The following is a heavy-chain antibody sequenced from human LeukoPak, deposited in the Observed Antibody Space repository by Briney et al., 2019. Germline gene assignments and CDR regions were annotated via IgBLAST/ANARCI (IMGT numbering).Heavy chain of an antibody. CDR1: GFTFSTHG. D-gene: IGHD4-11*01. CDR2: IRYDGSNK. V-gene: IGHV3-30*02. J-gene: IGHJ4*02. CDR3: AKDSEVTTTIED. Sequence: PGGSLRLSCAASGFTFSTHGMHWVRQAPGQGLEWVAIIRYDGSNKYYADSVKGRFTISRDNSKNTLYLQMNNLRAEDTAVYYCAKDSEVTTTIEDWGQGTLVIVSS.